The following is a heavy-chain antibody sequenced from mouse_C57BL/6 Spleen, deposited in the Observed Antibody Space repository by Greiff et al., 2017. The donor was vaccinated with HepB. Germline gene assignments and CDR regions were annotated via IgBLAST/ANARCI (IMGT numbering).Heavy chain of an antibody. D-gene: IGHD1-1*01. J-gene: IGHJ2*01. V-gene: IGHV6-6*01. CDR2: IRNKANNHAT. CDR3: TAGSRKKNFDY. CDR1: GFTFSDAW. Sequence: EVQLVESGGGLVQPGGSMKLSCAASGFTFSDAWMDWVRQSPEKGLEWVAEIRNKANNHATYYAESVKGRFTISRDDSKSSVYLHMSSLRAEDTGIYYCTAGSRKKNFDYWGQGTTLTVSS.